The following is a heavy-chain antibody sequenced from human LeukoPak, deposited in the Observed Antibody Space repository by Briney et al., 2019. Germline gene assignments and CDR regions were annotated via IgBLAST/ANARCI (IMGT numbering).Heavy chain of an antibody. Sequence: PGGSLGLSCAASGFTFSSYAMHWVRQAPGKGLEWVAVISYDGSNKYYADSVKGRFTISRDNSKNTLYLQMNSLRAEDTAVYYCARALSLWLSNFDYWGQGTLVTVSS. CDR2: ISYDGSNK. D-gene: IGHD5-18*01. V-gene: IGHV3-30*04. CDR1: GFTFSSYA. J-gene: IGHJ4*02. CDR3: ARALSLWLSNFDY.